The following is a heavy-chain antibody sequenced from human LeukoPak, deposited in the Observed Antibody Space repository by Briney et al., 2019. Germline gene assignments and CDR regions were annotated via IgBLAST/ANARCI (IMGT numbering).Heavy chain of an antibody. D-gene: IGHD5-18*01. J-gene: IGHJ4*02. Sequence: SVKVSCKASGGTFSSYAISWVRQAPGQGLEWMGRIIPILGIANYAQKFQGRVTITADKSTSTAYMELSSLRSEDTAVYYCARDSTTRGYSYDWGQGTLVTVSS. CDR2: IIPILGIA. V-gene: IGHV1-69*04. CDR1: GGTFSSYA. CDR3: ARDSTTRGYSYD.